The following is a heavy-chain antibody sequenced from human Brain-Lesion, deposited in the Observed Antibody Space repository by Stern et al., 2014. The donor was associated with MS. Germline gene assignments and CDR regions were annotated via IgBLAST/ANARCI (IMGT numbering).Heavy chain of an antibody. CDR3: ARRRQYYYGSGDY. Sequence: QVQLVQSGAEVKKPGASVKVSCKASGYTFTSYDVTWVRQAPGQGLEWMGWINPDSGNIGYAQKFQGRVIMTRSTSISTAYMELTSLRSEDTAVYYCARRRQYYYGSGDYWGQGTLVTVSS. V-gene: IGHV1-8*01. CDR1: GYTFTSYD. J-gene: IGHJ4*02. CDR2: INPDSGNI. D-gene: IGHD3-10*01.